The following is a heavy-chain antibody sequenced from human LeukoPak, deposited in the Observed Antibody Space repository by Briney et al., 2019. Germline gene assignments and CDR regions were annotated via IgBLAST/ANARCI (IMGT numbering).Heavy chain of an antibody. CDR3: ARDRWDYGEDFDY. J-gene: IGHJ4*02. D-gene: IGHD4-17*01. V-gene: IGHV1-18*01. Sequence: ASVKVSCKAFGYTFTVYGISWVRQAPGQGLEWMGWISAYNGNTDYAQKLQGRVTMTTDTSTSTTYMELRSLRSDDTAVYYCARDRWDYGEDFDYWGQGTLVTVSP. CDR1: GYTFTVYG. CDR2: ISAYNGNT.